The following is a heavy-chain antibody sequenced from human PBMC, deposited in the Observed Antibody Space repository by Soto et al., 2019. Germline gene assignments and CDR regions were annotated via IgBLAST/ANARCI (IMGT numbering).Heavy chain of an antibody. D-gene: IGHD2-2*01. CDR1: GGSISSSSYY. J-gene: IGHJ5*02. Sequence: SETLSLTCTVSGGSISSSSYYWGWIRQPPGKGLEWIGSIYHSGSTYYNSSLNSRVTISVDRSKNQLFLKLSSVTAADTAVYYCARVPTPWGQGTLVTVS. CDR3: ARVPTP. V-gene: IGHV4-39*07. CDR2: IYHSGST.